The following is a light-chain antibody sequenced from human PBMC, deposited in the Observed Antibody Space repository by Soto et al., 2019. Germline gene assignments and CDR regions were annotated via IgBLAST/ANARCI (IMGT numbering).Light chain of an antibody. CDR2: DAS. Sequence: ERVMTQSPATLSVSPGERATLSCRASQRVSDFLAWYQQKPGQAPRLLIYDASNRATDIPPRFSGSGSGTDFTLTISSLEPEYCAVYHCQQRSSWAATITFDQGTRVEIK. V-gene: IGKV3-11*01. CDR3: QQRSSWAATIT. CDR1: QRVSDF. J-gene: IGKJ5*01.